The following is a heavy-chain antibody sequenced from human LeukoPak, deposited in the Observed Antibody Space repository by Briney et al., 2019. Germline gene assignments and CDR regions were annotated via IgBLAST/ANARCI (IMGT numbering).Heavy chain of an antibody. Sequence: GGSLTLSCAASGFTFSSYWISWARQAPGKWLEWVANIKQDGSEKYYVDSVKGRFTISRDNAKNSLYLQMNSLRAEDTAVYYCARDPEDIVVVVAATRQLAPWGQGTLVTVSS. CDR2: IKQDGSEK. V-gene: IGHV3-7*01. D-gene: IGHD2-15*01. CDR1: GFTFSSYW. CDR3: ARDPEDIVVVVAATRQLAP. J-gene: IGHJ5*02.